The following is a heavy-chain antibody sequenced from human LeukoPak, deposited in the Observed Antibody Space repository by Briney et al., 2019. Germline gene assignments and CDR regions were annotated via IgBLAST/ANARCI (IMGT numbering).Heavy chain of an antibody. J-gene: IGHJ4*02. CDR2: IRYDGSNK. D-gene: IGHD2-21*02. CDR3: AREPPIYCGGDCSVN. V-gene: IGHV3-30*02. CDR1: GFTFSSYG. Sequence: GGSLRLSCAASGFTFSSYGMYWVRQAPGKGLEWVAFIRYDGSNKYYADSVKGRFTISRDNAKNSLYLQMNSLRAEDTALYYCAREPPIYCGGDCSVNWGQGTLVTVSS.